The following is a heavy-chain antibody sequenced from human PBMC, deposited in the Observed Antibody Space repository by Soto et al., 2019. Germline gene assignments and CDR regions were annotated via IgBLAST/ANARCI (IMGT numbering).Heavy chain of an antibody. J-gene: IGHJ4*02. CDR3: ARLRWATIAEAGSFDY. D-gene: IGHD6-13*01. CDR2: IYYNGIT. Sequence: QVQLQESGPGLVKPSETLSLTCTVSGVSISSKYWSWIRQPPGKGLEWIGYIYYNGITNYKPSLKSRVTISVDTSRNQFSLKLNSVTAADTAVYYCARLRWATIAEAGSFDYWGQGILVTVSS. V-gene: IGHV4-59*08. CDR1: GVSISSKY.